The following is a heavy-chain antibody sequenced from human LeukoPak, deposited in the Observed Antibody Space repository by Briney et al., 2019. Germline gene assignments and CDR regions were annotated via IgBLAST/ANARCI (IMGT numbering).Heavy chain of an antibody. Sequence: PSETLSLTCAVSGYSISSGYYWGWIRQPPGKGLEWIGSIYHSGSTYYNPSLKSRVTISVDTPKNQFSLKLSSVTAADTAVYYCARRWDIVVVPAAIPVVDWFDPWGQGTLVTVSS. D-gene: IGHD2-2*01. CDR2: IYHSGST. CDR3: ARRWDIVVVPAAIPVVDWFDP. V-gene: IGHV4-38-2*01. CDR1: GYSISSGYY. J-gene: IGHJ5*02.